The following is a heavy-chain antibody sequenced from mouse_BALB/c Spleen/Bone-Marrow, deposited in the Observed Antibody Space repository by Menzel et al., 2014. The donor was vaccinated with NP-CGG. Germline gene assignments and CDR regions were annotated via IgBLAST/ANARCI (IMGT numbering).Heavy chain of an antibody. CDR1: GYTFTSYW. V-gene: IGHV1-7*01. J-gene: IGHJ3*01. CDR3: ARSRDGYDSFAY. Sequence: QVQLKESGAELAKPGASVKMSCKASGYTFTSYWMHWVKQRPGQGLEWIGYINPSTGYIEYNQKFKDKATLTADKSSSTAYMQLSSLTSEDSAVYYCARSRDGYDSFAYWGQGTLVTVSA. D-gene: IGHD2-2*01. CDR2: INPSTGYI.